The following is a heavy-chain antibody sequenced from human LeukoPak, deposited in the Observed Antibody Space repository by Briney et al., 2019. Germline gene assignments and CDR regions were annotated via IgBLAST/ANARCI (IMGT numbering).Heavy chain of an antibody. J-gene: IGHJ4*02. D-gene: IGHD2-21*02. CDR2: INPNSGGT. Sequence: GASLKVSCKASGYTFTGYYMHWVRQAPGQGLEWMGWINPNSGGTNYAQKFQGRVTMTRDTSISTAYMELSRLRSDDTAVYYCARDVVYCGGDCSPRYYFDYWGQGTLVTVSS. CDR1: GYTFTGYY. CDR3: ARDVVYCGGDCSPRYYFDY. V-gene: IGHV1-2*02.